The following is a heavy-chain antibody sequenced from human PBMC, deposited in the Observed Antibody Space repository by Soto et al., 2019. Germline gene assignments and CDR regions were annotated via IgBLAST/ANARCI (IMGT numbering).Heavy chain of an antibody. CDR3: VRQGIDYLHGLVDV. J-gene: IGHJ6*02. Sequence: QVQLQQSGPRLVKPSETLSLTCTVSSGPDRSHNWGWIRQPPGRGLEWIGYVYYTGDTAYNPSLRXXVXXSADTSTNDTSLTLSSVTAADTAVYYCVRQGIDYLHGLVDVWGQGTTVSVSS. CDR1: SGPDRSHN. CDR2: VYYTGDT. D-gene: IGHD4-17*01. V-gene: IGHV4-59*08.